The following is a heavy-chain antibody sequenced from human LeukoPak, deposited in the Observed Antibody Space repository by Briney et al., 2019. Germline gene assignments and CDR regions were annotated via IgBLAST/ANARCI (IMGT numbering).Heavy chain of an antibody. CDR1: GFTFSSYA. J-gene: IGHJ4*02. Sequence: GGSLRLSCAASGFTFSSYAMRWVRQAPGKGLDWVAVISYDGSNKYYADSVKGRFTISRDNSKNTLYLQMNSLRAEDTAVYYCARKPILLTIFGVVTDYWGQGTLVTVSS. CDR2: ISYDGSNK. CDR3: ARKPILLTIFGVVTDY. V-gene: IGHV3-30-3*01. D-gene: IGHD3-3*01.